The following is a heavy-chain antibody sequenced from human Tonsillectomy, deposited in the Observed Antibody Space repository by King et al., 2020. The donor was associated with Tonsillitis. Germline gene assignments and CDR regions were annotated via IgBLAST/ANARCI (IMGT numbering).Heavy chain of an antibody. J-gene: IGHJ3*02. V-gene: IGHV2-70*01. Sequence: TLKESGPALVKPTQTLTLTCTFSGFSLTTSGMCVSWIRQPPGKALEWLALIDWDDAKYYSTSLKTRLTISKDTSKNQVVLTMTNMDPVDTATYYCARISNYYGSGSGDAFDIWGQGTMVTVSS. D-gene: IGHD3-10*01. CDR2: IDWDDAK. CDR3: ARISNYYGSGSGDAFDI. CDR1: GFSLTTSGMC.